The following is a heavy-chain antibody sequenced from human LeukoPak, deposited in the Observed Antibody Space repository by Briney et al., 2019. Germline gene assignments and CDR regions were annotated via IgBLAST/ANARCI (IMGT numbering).Heavy chain of an antibody. Sequence: SETLSLTCTVSGGSISSGGYYWSWIRQHPGKGLEWIGYIYYSGSANYNPSLYSRVSISVDTSRNQFSLKLSSVTAADTAVYFCARSSAGSNRYFDYWGQGTLVTVSS. CDR2: IYYSGSA. CDR1: GGSISSGGYY. V-gene: IGHV4-61*08. J-gene: IGHJ4*02. CDR3: ARSSAGSNRYFDY. D-gene: IGHD5-24*01.